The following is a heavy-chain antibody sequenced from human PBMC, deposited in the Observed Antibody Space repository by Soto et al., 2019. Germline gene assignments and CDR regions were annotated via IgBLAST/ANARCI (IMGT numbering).Heavy chain of an antibody. D-gene: IGHD1-26*01. CDR2: TYYSGST. Sequence: TLSLTCTVSGASVSSGGYYWSWIRQPPGKGLEWIGYTYYSGSTYYNPSLKSRLTVSIDASNNQLSLRLTSVTAADTAVYYCARDQAPGAFTRGYFVYWGQGILVTVSS. J-gene: IGHJ4*02. CDR1: GASVSSGGYY. CDR3: ARDQAPGAFTRGYFVY. V-gene: IGHV4-31*03.